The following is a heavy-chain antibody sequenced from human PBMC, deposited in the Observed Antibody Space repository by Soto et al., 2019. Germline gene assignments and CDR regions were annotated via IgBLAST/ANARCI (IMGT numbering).Heavy chain of an antibody. CDR1: GGTFSSYA. CDR3: ASDWGSLRSRYFDF. J-gene: IGHJ4*02. V-gene: IGHV1-69*06. Sequence: QVQLVQSGAEVKKPGSSVKVSCKASGGTFSSYAISWVRQAPGQGLEWMGGIIPIFGTANYAQKFQGRVTITADKSTSTAYMELSSLSAEDTAVYYCASDWGSLRSRYFDFWGQGTLVTVSS. CDR2: IIPIFGTA. D-gene: IGHD3-16*01.